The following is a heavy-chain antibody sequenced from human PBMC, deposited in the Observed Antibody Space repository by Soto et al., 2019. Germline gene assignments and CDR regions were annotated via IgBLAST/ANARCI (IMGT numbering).Heavy chain of an antibody. Sequence: QVQLVESGGGVVQPGRSLRLSCAASGFTFSSYGMHWVRQAPGKGLEWVAVISYDGSNKYYADSVKGRFTISRDNSKNTRYLQMNSLRAEDTAVYYCAKDLGYSYGYWDYWGQGTLVTVSS. CDR3: AKDLGYSYGYWDY. J-gene: IGHJ4*02. CDR2: ISYDGSNK. V-gene: IGHV3-30*18. CDR1: GFTFSSYG. D-gene: IGHD5-18*01.